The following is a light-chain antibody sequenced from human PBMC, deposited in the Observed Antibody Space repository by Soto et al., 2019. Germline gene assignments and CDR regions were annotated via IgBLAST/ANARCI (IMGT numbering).Light chain of an antibody. J-gene: IGKJ5*01. CDR2: GAS. V-gene: IGKV3-15*01. CDR1: QSVRRN. Sequence: EIMMTQSPATLSVSPGERATLSCRASQSVRRNLAWYQQKPGQTPRLLIFGASTRATGIPARSSGSGSGTEFTLPISSLQSEDFAVYYCQQYNNWPSVTFGQGTRLEIK. CDR3: QQYNNWPSVT.